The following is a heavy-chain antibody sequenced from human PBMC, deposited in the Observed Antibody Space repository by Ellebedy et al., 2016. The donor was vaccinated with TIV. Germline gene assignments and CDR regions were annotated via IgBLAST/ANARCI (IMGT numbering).Heavy chain of an antibody. D-gene: IGHD4-17*01. V-gene: IGHV3-7*01. CDR2: IYQDGREK. J-gene: IGHJ5*01. Sequence: GGSLRLSCVASGFSFRNYWMGWVRQAPGKGLEWVATIYQDGREKYYVDPVEGRFTISRDNAKNSLYLEMKSLRAEDTAVYYCARRGSYGDYAVQVNNWFDSWGQGTPVTVSP. CDR3: ARRGSYGDYAVQVNNWFDS. CDR1: GFSFRNYW.